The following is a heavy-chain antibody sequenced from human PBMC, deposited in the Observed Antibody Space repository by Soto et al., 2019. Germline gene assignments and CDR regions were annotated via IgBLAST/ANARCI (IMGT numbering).Heavy chain of an antibody. J-gene: IGHJ4*02. D-gene: IGHD3-10*01. CDR2: IIPIFGTA. V-gene: IGHV1-69*01. Sequence: QVQLVQSGAEVKKPGSSVKVSCKASGGTFSSYAISWVRQAPGQGREWMGGIIPIFGTANYAQKFQGRVTLTADVSTSTAYMELSSLRSEDTAVYSGARYASGHYFDYWGQGTLVTVSS. CDR3: ARYASGHYFDY. CDR1: GGTFSSYA.